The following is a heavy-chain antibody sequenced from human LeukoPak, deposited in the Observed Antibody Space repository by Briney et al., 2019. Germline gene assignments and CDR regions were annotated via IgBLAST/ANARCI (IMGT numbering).Heavy chain of an antibody. CDR2: IDWDDDK. V-gene: IGHV2-70*01. D-gene: IGHD3-10*01. Sequence: SGPTLVNPTQTLTLTCTFSGFSLSTSGMCVSWIRQPPGKALEWLALIDWDDDKYYSTSLKTRLTISKDTSKNQVVLTMTNMDPVDTATYYCARMGVVRGVIPGWFDPWGQGTLVTVSS. CDR3: ARMGVVRGVIPGWFDP. CDR1: GFSLSTSGMC. J-gene: IGHJ5*02.